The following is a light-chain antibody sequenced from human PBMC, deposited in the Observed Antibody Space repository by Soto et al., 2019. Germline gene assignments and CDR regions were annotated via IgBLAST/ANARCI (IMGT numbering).Light chain of an antibody. Sequence: QSALTQPASVSGSPGQSITISCTGTSSDVGSYNLVSWYQQHPGKAPKLMIYEANKRPSGVSGRFSGSKSGNTASLTISGLQAEDEAEYYCSSYAGYSTSVVFGGGTKVTVL. V-gene: IGLV2-23*01. CDR2: EAN. CDR1: SSDVGSYNL. J-gene: IGLJ2*01. CDR3: SSYAGYSTSVV.